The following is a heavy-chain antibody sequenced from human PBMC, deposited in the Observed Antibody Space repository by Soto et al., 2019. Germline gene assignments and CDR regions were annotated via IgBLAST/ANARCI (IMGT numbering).Heavy chain of an antibody. CDR3: ARVPLITGTTSYYYYMDV. Sequence: SETLSLTCTVSGGSISSYYWSWIRQPPGKGLEWIGYIYYSGSTNYNPSLKSRVTISVDTSKNQFSLKLSSVTAADTAVYDCARVPLITGTTSYYYYMDVWGKGTTVTVSS. CDR1: GGSISSYY. CDR2: IYYSGST. V-gene: IGHV4-59*01. J-gene: IGHJ6*03. D-gene: IGHD1-7*01.